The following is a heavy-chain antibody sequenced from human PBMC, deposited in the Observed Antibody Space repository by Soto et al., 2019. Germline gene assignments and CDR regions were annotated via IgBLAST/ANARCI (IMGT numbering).Heavy chain of an antibody. Sequence: GGSLRLACVASGFTFTTYWMSWVRQAPGKGLEWVANIRQDGGAQYYVDSVKGRFTISRDNAKNSVYLQMDSLRVEDTAVYYCVRGGHGSGSYLGSSWGQGILVTVSS. J-gene: IGHJ5*02. V-gene: IGHV3-7*03. CDR3: VRGGHGSGSYLGSS. CDR1: GFTFTTYW. D-gene: IGHD3-10*01. CDR2: IRQDGGAQ.